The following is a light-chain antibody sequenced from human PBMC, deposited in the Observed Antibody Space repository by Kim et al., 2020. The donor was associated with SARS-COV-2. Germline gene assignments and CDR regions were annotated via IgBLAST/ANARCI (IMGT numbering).Light chain of an antibody. J-gene: IGKJ1*01. CDR2: GAS. Sequence: ETVLTQSPGTLSLSPGERATLSCRASQSLSRRYLAWYQQRPGQAPRLLIHGASSRATGIPDRFSGSGSGTDFTLTISRLEPEDFAVYYCLQYDNSPRTFGQGTKVDIE. CDR1: QSLSRRY. CDR3: LQYDNSPRT. V-gene: IGKV3-20*01.